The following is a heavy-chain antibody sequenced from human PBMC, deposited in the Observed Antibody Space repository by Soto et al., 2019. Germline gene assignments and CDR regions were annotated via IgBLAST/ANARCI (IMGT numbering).Heavy chain of an antibody. Sequence: GSLSISGAVSRFTFDDKAMSWVRQDPEKGLEWVSGINWKSDIGYADSVKGRFTISRDNAENSLYLQRNSLRAEDTALYYCAISQDRGGRTTFIYWGQGTKVTVSS. CDR2: INWKSDI. J-gene: IGHJ4*02. V-gene: IGHV3-9*01. CDR1: RFTFDDKA. D-gene: IGHD3-16*01. CDR3: AISQDRGGRTTFIY.